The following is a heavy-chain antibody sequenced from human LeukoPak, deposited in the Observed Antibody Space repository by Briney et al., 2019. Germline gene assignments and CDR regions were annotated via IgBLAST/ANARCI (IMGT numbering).Heavy chain of an antibody. J-gene: IGHJ4*01. CDR2: TRDDGSKN. D-gene: IGHD2-15*01. Sequence: GGSLTLSCAASGFNFRNYGMHWVRQAPGKVLEWVAYTRDDGSKNWYGDSVKGRFTISRDNSKSTLYLQMNSLRGEDTAVYYCANGDCRGGRCSSGAYWGHGTLVTVSS. CDR3: ANGDCRGGRCSSGAY. V-gene: IGHV3-30*02. CDR1: GFNFRNYG.